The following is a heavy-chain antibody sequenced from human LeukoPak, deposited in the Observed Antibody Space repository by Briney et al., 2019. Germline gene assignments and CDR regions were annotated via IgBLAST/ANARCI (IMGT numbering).Heavy chain of an antibody. CDR1: GFTFNNYW. V-gene: IGHV3-7*05. D-gene: IGHD4-17*01. J-gene: IGHJ4*02. CDR2: IKEDGSEK. CDR3: AREKVTIGHSHFDY. Sequence: GGSLRLSCAASGFTFNNYWMTWVRQPPGKGLESVANIKEDGSEKYYVDSVKGRFTISRDNANNSLYLQMNSLRAEDTAVYYCAREKVTIGHSHFDYWGQGTLVTVSS.